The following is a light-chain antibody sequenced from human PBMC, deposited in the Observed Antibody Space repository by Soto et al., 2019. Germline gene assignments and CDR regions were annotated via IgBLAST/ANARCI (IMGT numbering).Light chain of an antibody. J-gene: IGLJ1*01. CDR1: SSDVGGYDY. Sequence: QSALTQPPSASGSPGQPVTISCTGTSSDVGGYDYVSWYQQHPGKAPKLMIYEVSQRPSGVPDRFSGSKSGTTASLTVSGLQAEDEADYYCSSYAGSADYVFGTGTKVTVL. CDR3: SSYAGSADYV. CDR2: EVS. V-gene: IGLV2-8*01.